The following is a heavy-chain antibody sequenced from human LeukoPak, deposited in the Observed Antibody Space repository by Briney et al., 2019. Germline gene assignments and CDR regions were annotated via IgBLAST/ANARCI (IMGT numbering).Heavy chain of an antibody. J-gene: IGHJ4*02. V-gene: IGHV4-59*01. D-gene: IGHD5-18*01. CDR3: ARGGYSYGYDDDFDY. Sequence: PLETLSLTGTVSGGAISSYYWSWIRQPPGKGLEWIGYIYNSGSTNYNPSLKSRVTISVDTSKNKFSLKLSSVTAADTAVYYCARGGYSYGYDDDFDYWGQGTLVTVSS. CDR2: IYNSGST. CDR1: GGAISSYY.